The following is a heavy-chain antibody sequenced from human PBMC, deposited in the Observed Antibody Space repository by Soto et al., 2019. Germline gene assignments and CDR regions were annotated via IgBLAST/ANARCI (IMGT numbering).Heavy chain of an antibody. CDR1: GYSFTSYW. Sequence: GESLKISCKGSGYSFTSYWISWVRQMPGKGLEWMGRIDPSDSYTNYSPSFQGHVTISADKSISTAYLQWSSLKASDTAMYYCATQSGYVYYYYGMDVWGQGTTVTVSS. CDR3: ATQSGYVYYYYGMDV. J-gene: IGHJ6*02. V-gene: IGHV5-10-1*01. CDR2: IDPSDSYT. D-gene: IGHD2-2*01.